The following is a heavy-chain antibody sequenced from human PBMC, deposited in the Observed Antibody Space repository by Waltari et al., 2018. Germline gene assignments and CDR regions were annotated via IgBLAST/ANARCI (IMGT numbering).Heavy chain of an antibody. CDR2: IHHSGST. CDR1: GYSISSGYY. D-gene: IGHD6-13*01. V-gene: IGHV4-38-2*01. Sequence: VQLQESGPRLVKPSETLSLTCAVSGYSISSGYYWGWIRQPPGKGMEWIGSIHHSGSTYHNPSLKSRVTISVETSKNQFSLKLTSVTAADTAVYYCATLIIAAAGTDYYYYYYMDVWGKGTTVTVSS. J-gene: IGHJ6*03. CDR3: ATLIIAAAGTDYYYYYYMDV.